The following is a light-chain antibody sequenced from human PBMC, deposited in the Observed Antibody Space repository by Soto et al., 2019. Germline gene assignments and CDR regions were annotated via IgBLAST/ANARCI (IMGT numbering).Light chain of an antibody. CDR2: AAS. CDR3: KLCYSTLT. V-gene: IGKV1-39*01. J-gene: IGKJ4*01. CDR1: QGISSY. Sequence: DIQMTQSPSSVSASVGDRVTITCRASQGISSYLNWYQQKPGKAPNLLIYAASRLQGGVPPRFSGSGSGTDFTLIISRLQPEGFATYYCKLCYSTLTFGGGTKVDIK.